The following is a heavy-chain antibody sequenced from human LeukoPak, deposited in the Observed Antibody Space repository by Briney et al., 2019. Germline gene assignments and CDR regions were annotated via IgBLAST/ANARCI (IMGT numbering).Heavy chain of an antibody. CDR1: GGSFSGYY. J-gene: IGHJ5*02. V-gene: IGHV4-34*01. CDR3: ARANVVVVAAKPNWFDP. D-gene: IGHD2-15*01. CDR2: INHSGST. Sequence: SETLSLTCAVYGGSFSGYYWSWIRQPPGKGLEWIGAINHSGSTNYNPSLKSRVTISVDTSKNQFSLKLSSVTAADTAVYYCARANVVVVAAKPNWFDPWGQGTLVTVSS.